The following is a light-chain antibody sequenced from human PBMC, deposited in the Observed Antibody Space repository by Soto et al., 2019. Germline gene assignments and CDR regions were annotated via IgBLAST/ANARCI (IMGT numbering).Light chain of an antibody. J-gene: IGLJ2*01. CDR1: SSDVGGYNY. V-gene: IGLV2-14*03. Sequence: QSALTQPASVSGSPGQSITISCTGTSSDVGGYNYVFWYQQHPGKAPKLMIYDVSNRPSGVSNRFSGSKSGNTASLTISGLQGEDEADYYCSSYTSSSHVVFGGGTQLTVL. CDR3: SSYTSSSHVV. CDR2: DVS.